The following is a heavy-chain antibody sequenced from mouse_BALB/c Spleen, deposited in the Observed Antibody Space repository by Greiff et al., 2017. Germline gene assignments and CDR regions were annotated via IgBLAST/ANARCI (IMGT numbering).Heavy chain of an antibody. J-gene: IGHJ4*01. D-gene: IGHD2-4*01. CDR3: ARRMIRSYYAMDY. CDR2: INPSTGYT. Sequence: QVHVKQSGAELAKPGASVKMSCKASGYTFTSYWMHWVKQRPGQGLEWIGYINPSTGYTEYNQKFKDKATLTADKSSSTAYMQLSSLTSEDSAVYYCARRMIRSYYAMDYWGQGTSVTVSS. V-gene: IGHV1-7*01. CDR1: GYTFTSYW.